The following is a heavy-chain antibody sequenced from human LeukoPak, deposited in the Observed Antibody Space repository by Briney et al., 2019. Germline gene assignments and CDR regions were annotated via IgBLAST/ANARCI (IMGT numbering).Heavy chain of an antibody. V-gene: IGHV3-48*01. CDR1: GFTFSSYS. CDR3: ARDTKYAFDN. J-gene: IGHJ4*02. CDR2: IGISSGNT. Sequence: GGSLRLSCAASGFTFSSYSMNWVRQAPGKGLEWISYIGISSGNTKYADSVKGRFTISGDKAKNSVYLQLNSLRVEDTAVYYCARDTKYAFDNWGQGTLVTVSS. D-gene: IGHD2-2*01.